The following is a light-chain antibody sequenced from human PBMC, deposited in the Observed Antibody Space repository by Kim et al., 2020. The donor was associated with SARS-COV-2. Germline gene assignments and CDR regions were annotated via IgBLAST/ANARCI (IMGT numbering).Light chain of an antibody. V-gene: IGKV3-15*01. CDR3: QQYDDWPPKT. Sequence: SPGERASLSCRASQSVGSHLAWYQQKPGQAPRLRIYGASTRAPGIPARFSGSGSGTEFTLTIDGLQSEDFAVYYCQQYDDWPPKTFGQGTKVDIK. J-gene: IGKJ1*01. CDR2: GAS. CDR1: QSVGSH.